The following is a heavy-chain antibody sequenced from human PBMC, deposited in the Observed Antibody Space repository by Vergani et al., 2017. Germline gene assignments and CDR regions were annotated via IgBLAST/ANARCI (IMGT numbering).Heavy chain of an antibody. D-gene: IGHD5-12*01. V-gene: IGHV4-34*01. CDR2: INHSGST. Sequence: QVQLQQWGAGLLKPSETLSLTCAVYGGSFSGYYWSWIRQPPGKGLEWIGEINHSGSTNYNPSLKSRVTISVDTSKNQFSLKLSSVTAADPAVYYCARVGLVGGYDFPSMNNWFDPWGQGTLVTVSS. CDR1: GGSFSGYY. CDR3: ARVGLVGGYDFPSMNNWFDP. J-gene: IGHJ5*02.